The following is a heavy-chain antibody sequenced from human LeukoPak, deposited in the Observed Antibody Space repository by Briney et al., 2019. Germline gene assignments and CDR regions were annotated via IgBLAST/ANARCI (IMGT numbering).Heavy chain of an antibody. CDR3: AKDRSYSSSWQWRFDY. V-gene: IGHV3-30*02. Sequence: GGSLRLSCAASGFTFSSYGMHWVRQARGKGVEWVAFIRYDGSNKYYADSVKGRFTISRDNSKNTLYLQMNSLIAEDTAVYYCAKDRSYSSSWQWRFDYWGQGTLVTVSS. CDR2: IRYDGSNK. J-gene: IGHJ4*02. CDR1: GFTFSSYG. D-gene: IGHD6-13*01.